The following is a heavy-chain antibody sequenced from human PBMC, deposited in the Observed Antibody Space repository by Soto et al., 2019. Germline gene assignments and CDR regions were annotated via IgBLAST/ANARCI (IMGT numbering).Heavy chain of an antibody. J-gene: IGHJ6*02. CDR1: GFTFSSYA. CDR3: ARMAAVFCSGASCDPTYGMDV. D-gene: IGHD2-15*01. CDR2: ISYDGSNK. V-gene: IGHV3-30-3*01. Sequence: QVQLVESGGGVVQPGRSLRLSCAAPGFTFSSYAMHWVRQAPGKGLEWVAVISYDGSNKYYADSVKGRFTISRDNSKNTLYLQMNSLRAEGTAVYYCARMAAVFCSGASCDPTYGMDVWGQGTRVTVSS.